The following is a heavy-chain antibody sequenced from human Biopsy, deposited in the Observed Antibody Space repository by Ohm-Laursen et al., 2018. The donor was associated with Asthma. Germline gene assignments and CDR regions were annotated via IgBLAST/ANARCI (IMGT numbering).Heavy chain of an antibody. V-gene: IGHV3-33*01. CDR2: TWYDGSNK. Sequence: SLRLSCAASGFTFSSYGMHWVRQAPGKGLEWVAVTWYDGSNKYYADSVKGRFTISRDNSKNTLYLQMNSLRAEDTAVYYCARSIYDFWSGYYGMDVWGQGTTVTVSS. CDR1: GFTFSSYG. CDR3: ARSIYDFWSGYYGMDV. J-gene: IGHJ6*02. D-gene: IGHD3-3*01.